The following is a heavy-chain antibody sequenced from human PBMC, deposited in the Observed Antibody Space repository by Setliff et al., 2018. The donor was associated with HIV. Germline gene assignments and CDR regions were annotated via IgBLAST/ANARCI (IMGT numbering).Heavy chain of an antibody. Sequence: SETLSLTCTVSGDSITRGSYYWSWIRQPAGKGLEWIGHIYTSGKTHYSPSLKSRLTISVDTSKNHFSLRLSSVTAADTAVYYCARGEFYCGTDCYWSSFDYWGQGILVTVSS. CDR1: GDSITRGSYY. J-gene: IGHJ4*02. V-gene: IGHV4-61*09. CDR3: ARGEFYCGTDCYWSSFDY. CDR2: IYTSGKT. D-gene: IGHD2-21*02.